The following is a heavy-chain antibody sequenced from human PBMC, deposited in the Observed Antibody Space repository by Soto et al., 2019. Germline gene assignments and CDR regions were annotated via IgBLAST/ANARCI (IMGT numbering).Heavy chain of an antibody. J-gene: IGHJ4*02. CDR3: AREVRGSGWYSFFDY. V-gene: IGHV3-33*01. D-gene: IGHD6-19*01. CDR1: GFTFSSYG. Sequence: QVQLVESGGGVVQPGRSLRLSCAASGFTFSSYGMHWVRQAPGKGLEWVAVIWYDGSNKYYADSVKGRFTISRDNSKNTQYLQMNSLRAEDTAVYYCAREVRGSGWYSFFDYWGQGTLVTVSS. CDR2: IWYDGSNK.